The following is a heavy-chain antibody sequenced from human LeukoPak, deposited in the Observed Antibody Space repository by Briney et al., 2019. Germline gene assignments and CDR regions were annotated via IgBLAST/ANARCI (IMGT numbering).Heavy chain of an antibody. CDR3: AKAVDLATISVDI. V-gene: IGHV3-23*01. J-gene: IGHJ3*02. D-gene: IGHD5-24*01. CDR2: ISGSGGST. Sequence: GGSLRLSCAASGCTFSSYEMNWVRQAPGKGLEWVSAISGSGGSTYYADSVKGRFTISRDNSKNTLYLVMNSLRVDDTAVYYCAKAVDLATISVDIWGQGTMVTVSS. CDR1: GCTFSSYE.